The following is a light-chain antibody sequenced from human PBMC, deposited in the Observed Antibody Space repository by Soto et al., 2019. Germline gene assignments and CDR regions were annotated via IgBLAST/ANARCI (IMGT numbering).Light chain of an antibody. J-gene: IGKJ3*01. Sequence: EIVMTPSPATLSVSPGERATLSCRASQSVSSNLAWYQQKPGQAPRLLIYGASTRATGIPARFSGSGSGTEFTLTISSLQSEDFAVYYCQQYGSSPFTFGPGTKVDIK. CDR2: GAS. CDR3: QQYGSSPFT. CDR1: QSVSSN. V-gene: IGKV3-15*01.